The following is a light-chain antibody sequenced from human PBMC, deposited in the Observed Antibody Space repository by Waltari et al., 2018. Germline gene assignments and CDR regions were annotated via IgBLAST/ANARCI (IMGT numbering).Light chain of an antibody. V-gene: IGKV2-30*02. CDR1: QSLLHRDGNTY. CDR2: KVS. J-gene: IGKJ2*01. CDR3: MQDAHWPPYT. Sequence: DIVMTQSPLSLPVSLGQPASISCKSIQSLLHRDGNTYLNWFYQRPGQSPRRLIYKVSNRDSGVPDRFSGSGSGTEFTLKISRVEAEDIGLYYCMQDAHWPPYTFGQGTKLEI.